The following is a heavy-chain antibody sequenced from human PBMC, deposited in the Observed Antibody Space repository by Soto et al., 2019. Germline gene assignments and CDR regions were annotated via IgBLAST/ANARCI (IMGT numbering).Heavy chain of an antibody. CDR3: ARDGGSGDYHYYYYYYGMDV. V-gene: IGHV3-30-3*01. Sequence: GGSLRLSCAASEFTFRSYAKTRVRQSPGTGLEWVAVISYDGSHKYYADSVKGRFTISRDNSKNTLYLQMNSLRAEDTAVYYCARDGGSGDYHYYYYYYGMDVWGQGTTVTVSS. D-gene: IGHD4-17*01. J-gene: IGHJ6*02. CDR2: ISYDGSHK. CDR1: EFTFRSYA.